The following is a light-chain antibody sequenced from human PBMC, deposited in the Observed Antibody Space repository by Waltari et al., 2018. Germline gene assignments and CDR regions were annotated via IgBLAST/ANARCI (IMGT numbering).Light chain of an antibody. J-gene: IGKJ4*01. CDR2: GAS. V-gene: IGKV3-20*01. CDR3: QQYGSSPLT. CDR1: QSVSSSY. Sequence: TQSPGTLSLSPGERATPSCRASQSVSSSYLAWYQQKPGQAPRLLIYGASSRATGIPDRFSGSGSGTDFTLTISRLDPEDFAVYYCQQYGSSPLTFGGGTKVEIK.